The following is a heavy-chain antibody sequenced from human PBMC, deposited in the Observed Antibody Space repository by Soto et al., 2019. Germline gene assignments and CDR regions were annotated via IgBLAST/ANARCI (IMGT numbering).Heavy chain of an antibody. D-gene: IGHD3-3*01. Sequence: QVQLQQWGAGLLKPSETLSLTCAVYGGSFSGYYWSWIRQPPGKGLAWIGEINHSGSTNYNPSLKSRVTISVDTSKNQFSLKLSSVTAADTAVYYCARHLYYDFWSGHPYYYYGMDVWGQGTTVTVSS. CDR2: INHSGST. V-gene: IGHV4-34*01. J-gene: IGHJ6*02. CDR3: ARHLYYDFWSGHPYYYYGMDV. CDR1: GGSFSGYY.